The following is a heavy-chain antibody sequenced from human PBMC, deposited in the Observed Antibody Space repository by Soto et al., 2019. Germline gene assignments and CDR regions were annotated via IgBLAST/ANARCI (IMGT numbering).Heavy chain of an antibody. Sequence: QITLKESGPTLVKPTQTLTLTCTFSGFSLSTSEVAVGWIRQPPGRALEWLAVIYWDDDKRYSPSLKNRLTITKDTSKKQVVLTMANMDPVDTATYYGAHSDIVPATFAYWGQGTLVTVSS. CDR3: AHSDIVPATFAY. D-gene: IGHD5-12*01. J-gene: IGHJ4*02. CDR1: GFSLSTSEVA. V-gene: IGHV2-5*02. CDR2: IYWDDDK.